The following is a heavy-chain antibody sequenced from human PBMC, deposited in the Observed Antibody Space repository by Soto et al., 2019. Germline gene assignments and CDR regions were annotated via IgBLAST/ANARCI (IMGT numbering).Heavy chain of an antibody. V-gene: IGHV1-69*01. Sequence: QEQLVQAGAEVKKPGSSVRISCRASGGTFSNDAVSWVRQAPGQGLQWMGGIIPIFGTTHYAQKFQGRVTITADESTATAYMELRSVTSEDTAVYYCATGLRTGNYGMDGWGQGTAVTVSS. D-gene: IGHD3-10*01. CDR1: GGTFSNDA. CDR3: ATGLRTGNYGMDG. J-gene: IGHJ6*02. CDR2: IIPIFGTT.